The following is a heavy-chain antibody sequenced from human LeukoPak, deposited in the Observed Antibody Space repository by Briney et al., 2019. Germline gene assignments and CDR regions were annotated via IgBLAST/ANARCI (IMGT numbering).Heavy chain of an antibody. D-gene: IGHD3-10*01. Sequence: ASVKVSCKASGYTFTGYYMHWVRQAPGQGLEWVGWVSAYNGNTNYAQRLQGRVTMTTDTSTSTAYMELRSLRSDDTAVYYCARWFGDPKNAFDIWGQGTMVTVSS. CDR3: ARWFGDPKNAFDI. V-gene: IGHV1-18*04. CDR1: GYTFTGYY. CDR2: VSAYNGNT. J-gene: IGHJ3*02.